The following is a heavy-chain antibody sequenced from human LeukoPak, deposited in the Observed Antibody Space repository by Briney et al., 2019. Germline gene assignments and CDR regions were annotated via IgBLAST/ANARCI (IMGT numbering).Heavy chain of an antibody. CDR2: MNKEGSWK. Sequence: GGSLRLSCVACGFTFSSHWMSWVSQARGKGGEGVAHMNKEGSWKYYVDSVKARFIISRDNAKTSLYLQMYSLRAEDTAVYYCARDPVYSYGKGPNYYYYIDVWGKGTTVTVSS. J-gene: IGHJ6*03. D-gene: IGHD5-18*01. CDR3: ARDPVYSYGKGPNYYYYIDV. CDR1: GFTFSSHW. V-gene: IGHV3-7*01.